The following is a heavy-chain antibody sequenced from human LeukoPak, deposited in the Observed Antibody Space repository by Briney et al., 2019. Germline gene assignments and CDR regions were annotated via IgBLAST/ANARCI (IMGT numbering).Heavy chain of an antibody. D-gene: IGHD6-13*01. Sequence: SVKVSCKASGGTFSKYSISWVRQRPGQGLEWMGGITPLFGTANYAQKFQGRVTVTADESASTAYMELSSLRSEDTAVYYCATGGDYSITDYWGQGTLVTVSS. CDR1: GGTFSKYS. J-gene: IGHJ4*02. CDR3: ATGGDYSITDY. CDR2: ITPLFGTA. V-gene: IGHV1-69*13.